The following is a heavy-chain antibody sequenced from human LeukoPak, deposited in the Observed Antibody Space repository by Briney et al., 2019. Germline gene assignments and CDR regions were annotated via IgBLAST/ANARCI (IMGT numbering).Heavy chain of an antibody. Sequence: GASVKDSCKASRFTFSAYAIQWVRPAPGQRLEWMGWINAGKGKTKYSQKFQGRVTITRDTSAHTAYVELSSLGSEDTAVYYCARGIWTATSVQLYLDYWGQGPLVTVSS. CDR1: RFTFSAYA. CDR2: INAGKGKT. D-gene: IGHD3/OR15-3a*01. CDR3: ARGIWTATSVQLYLDY. V-gene: IGHV1-3*01. J-gene: IGHJ4*02.